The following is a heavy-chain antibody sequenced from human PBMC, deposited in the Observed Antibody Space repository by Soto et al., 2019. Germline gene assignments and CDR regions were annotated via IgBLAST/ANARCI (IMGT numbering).Heavy chain of an antibody. D-gene: IGHD6-19*01. CDR1: GFTFSSYS. J-gene: IGHJ6*02. V-gene: IGHV3-21*01. CDR3: ARGGTYSSGWYPGQNYYGMDV. Sequence: PGGSLRLSCAASGFTFSSYSMNWVRQAPGKGLEWVSSISSSSYIYYADSVKGRFTISRDNAKNSLYLQMNSLRAEDTAVYYCARGGTYSSGWYPGQNYYGMDVWGQGTTVTVSS. CDR2: ISSSSYI.